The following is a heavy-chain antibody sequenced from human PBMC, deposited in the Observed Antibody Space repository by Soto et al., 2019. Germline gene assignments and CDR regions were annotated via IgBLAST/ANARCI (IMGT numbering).Heavy chain of an antibody. V-gene: IGHV1-69*01. CDR3: ARPSDYGGNRVYYYYGMDV. CDR1: GGTFSSYA. D-gene: IGHD4-17*01. CDR2: IIPIFGTA. J-gene: IGHJ6*02. Sequence: QVQLVRSGAEVKKPGSSVKVSCKASGGTFSSYAISWVRQAPGQGLEWMGGIIPIFGTANYAQKFQGRVTITADESTSTAYMELSSLRSEDTAVYYCARPSDYGGNRVYYYYGMDVWGQGTTVTVSS.